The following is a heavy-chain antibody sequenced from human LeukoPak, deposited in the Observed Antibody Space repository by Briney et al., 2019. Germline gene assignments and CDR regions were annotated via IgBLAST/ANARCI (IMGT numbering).Heavy chain of an antibody. CDR3: ARVNLSKSNLRLGELPADY. V-gene: IGHV4-30-4*01. CDR2: IYYSGST. J-gene: IGHJ4*02. D-gene: IGHD3-16*01. Sequence: PSQTLSLTCTVSGGSISSGDYYWSWIRQPPGKGLEWIGYIYYSGSTYYNPSLKSRVTISVDTSKNQFSLKLSSVTAADTAVYYCARVNLSKSNLRLGELPADYWGQGTLVTASS. CDR1: GGSISSGDYY.